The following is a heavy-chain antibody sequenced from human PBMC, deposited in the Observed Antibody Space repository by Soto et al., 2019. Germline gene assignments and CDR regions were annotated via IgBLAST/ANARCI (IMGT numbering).Heavy chain of an antibody. CDR2: IYSGGST. D-gene: IGHD2-15*01. CDR1: GFTVSSNY. J-gene: IGHJ6*02. Sequence: GGSLRLSCAASGFTVSSNYMGWVRQAPGKGLEWVSVIYSGGSTYYADSVKGRFTISRDNSKNTLYLQMNSLRAEDTAVYYCARDIVVVVAATGAYYYYGMDVWGQGTTVTVSS. V-gene: IGHV3-53*01. CDR3: ARDIVVVVAATGAYYYYGMDV.